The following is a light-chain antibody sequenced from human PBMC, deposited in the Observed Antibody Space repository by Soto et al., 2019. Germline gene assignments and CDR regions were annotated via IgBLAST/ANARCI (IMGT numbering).Light chain of an antibody. J-gene: IGKJ1*01. CDR3: QQYGSSPRT. Sequence: EIVLTQSPGTRSLSPGERATLSCRASQSVSSNYLAWFQQKPGQAPRLLIYGASSRAAGIPDRFSGSGSGTDFTLTISRLEPEDFAVYYCQQYGSSPRTFGQGTKVDIK. V-gene: IGKV3-20*01. CDR1: QSVSSNY. CDR2: GAS.